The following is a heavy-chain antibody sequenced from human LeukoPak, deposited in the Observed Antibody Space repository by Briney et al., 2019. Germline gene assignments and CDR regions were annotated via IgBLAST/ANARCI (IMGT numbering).Heavy chain of an antibody. CDR2: IYPGDSDT. Sequence: GESLKIFCKGSGYSFTSYWIGWVRQMPGKGLEGMGIIYPGDSDTRYSPSFQGQVTISADKSINTAYLQWSSLKAADTAMYYCARELDAYDIWGQGTMVTVSS. D-gene: IGHD1-7*01. CDR3: ARELDAYDI. CDR1: GYSFTSYW. V-gene: IGHV5-51*01. J-gene: IGHJ3*02.